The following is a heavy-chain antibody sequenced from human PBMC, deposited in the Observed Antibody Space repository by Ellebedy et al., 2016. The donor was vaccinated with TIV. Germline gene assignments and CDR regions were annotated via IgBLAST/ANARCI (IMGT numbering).Heavy chain of an antibody. CDR1: GFSISSYG. V-gene: IGHV3-23*01. CDR2: ITIDTGDT. J-gene: IGHJ6*03. Sequence: GGSLRLXXAASGFSISSYGMSWVRQAPGKGLEWVSTITIDTGDTYFADSVKGRFTISRDNSKNTLVLQMSSLRAEDTAVYYCAKAPPPAYTYYYYYYMDVWGKGTTVTVSS. CDR3: AKAPPPAYTYYYYYYMDV. D-gene: IGHD3-16*01.